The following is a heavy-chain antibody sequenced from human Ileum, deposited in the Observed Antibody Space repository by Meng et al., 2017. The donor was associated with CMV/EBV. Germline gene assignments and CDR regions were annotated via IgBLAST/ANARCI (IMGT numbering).Heavy chain of an antibody. CDR2: ISYDGSNK. D-gene: IGHD3-9*01. CDR1: GFTFSSYA. V-gene: IGHV3-30-3*01. J-gene: IGHJ3*02. CDR3: ARAVTIFDAFDI. Sequence: GESLKISCAASGFTFSSYAMHWVRQAPGKGLEWVAVISYDGSNKYYADSVKGRFTISRDNSKNTLYLQMNSLRAEDTAVYYCARAVTIFDAFDIWGQGTMVTVSS.